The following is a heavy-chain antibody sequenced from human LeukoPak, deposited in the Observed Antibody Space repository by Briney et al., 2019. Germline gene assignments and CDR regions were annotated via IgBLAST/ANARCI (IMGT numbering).Heavy chain of an antibody. J-gene: IGHJ4*02. V-gene: IGHV1-2*02. CDR3: ARSSGYSPKYYIDY. D-gene: IGHD3-22*01. CDR2: INPNSGGT. CDR1: GYTFTGYY. Sequence: ASVTVSCKASGYTFTGYYIHWVRQAPGQGLEWMGWINPNSGGTNYAQKFQGRVTMTRDTSISTAYMELSRLRSDDTAVYYCARSSGYSPKYYIDYWGQGTLVTVSS.